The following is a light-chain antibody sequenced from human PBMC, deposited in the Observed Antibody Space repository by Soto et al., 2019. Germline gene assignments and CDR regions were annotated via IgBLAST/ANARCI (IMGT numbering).Light chain of an antibody. V-gene: IGKV3-15*01. J-gene: IGKJ3*01. CDR1: QSVSSN. CDR3: QQYNNWPFT. CDR2: GAS. Sequence: EIVMTQSPATLSVSPGERATLSCRASQSVSSNLAWYQQKPGQAPRLLIYGASTRATGIPARFSGSGSGTELTLTISSLQSEDFAVYYCQQYNNWPFTFGPGTTVDIK.